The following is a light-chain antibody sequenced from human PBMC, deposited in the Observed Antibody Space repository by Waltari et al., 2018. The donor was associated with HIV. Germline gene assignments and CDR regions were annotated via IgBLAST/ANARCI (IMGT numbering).Light chain of an antibody. J-gene: IGKJ4*01. CDR1: QSISSNY. CDR2: GAS. Sequence: DIVLTQSPGTLSLSPGERATVSCRASQSISSNYLTWYQQRPGQAPRLLIYGASIRATGIPDRFSGSGSGTDFTLTISRLETEDFAVYYCQQYVTSPLTFGGGTKVEI. CDR3: QQYVTSPLT. V-gene: IGKV3-20*01.